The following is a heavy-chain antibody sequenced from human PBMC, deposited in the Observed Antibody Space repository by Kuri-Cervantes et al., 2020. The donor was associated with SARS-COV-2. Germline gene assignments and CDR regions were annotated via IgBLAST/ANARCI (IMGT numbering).Heavy chain of an antibody. CDR3: ARASSIVVVPAAPFDY. D-gene: IGHD2-2*01. V-gene: IGHV1-8*02. J-gene: IGHJ4*02. CDR2: MNPNSGNT. Sequence: ASVKVSCRASGYTFTSYGISWVRQATGQGLEWMGWMNPNSGNTGYAQKFQGRVTMTRDTSISTAYMELSRLRSDDTAVYYCARASSIVVVPAAPFDYWGQGTLVTVSS. CDR1: GYTFTSYG.